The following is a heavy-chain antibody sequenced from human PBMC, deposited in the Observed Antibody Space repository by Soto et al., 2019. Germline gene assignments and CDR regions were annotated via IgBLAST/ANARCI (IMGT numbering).Heavy chain of an antibody. D-gene: IGHD3-10*01. CDR3: ARVKVTMVRAQRAFDI. Sequence: ASVKVSFKASGYTFTSYDINWVRQATGQGLEWMGWMNPNSGNTGYAQKFQGRVTMTRNTSISTAYMELSSLRSEDTAVYYCARVKVTMVRAQRAFDIWGQGTMVT. CDR2: MNPNSGNT. CDR1: GYTFTSYD. V-gene: IGHV1-8*01. J-gene: IGHJ3*02.